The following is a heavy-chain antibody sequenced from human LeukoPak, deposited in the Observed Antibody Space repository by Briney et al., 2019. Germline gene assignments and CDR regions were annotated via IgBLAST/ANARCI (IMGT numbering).Heavy chain of an antibody. J-gene: IGHJ4*02. Sequence: GGSLRLSCAASGFTFSNYWMSWVRQAPGKGLEWVANIKQDGSEKYYVDSVKGQFTISRDNAKNSLYLQMNSLRAEDTAVYYCARADTAMVPFDYWGQGTLVTVSS. CDR2: IKQDGSEK. CDR3: ARADTAMVPFDY. D-gene: IGHD5-18*01. V-gene: IGHV3-7*03. CDR1: GFTFSNYW.